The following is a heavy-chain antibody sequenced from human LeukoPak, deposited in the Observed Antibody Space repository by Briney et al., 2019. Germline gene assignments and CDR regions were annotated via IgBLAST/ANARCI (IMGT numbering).Heavy chain of an antibody. J-gene: IGHJ4*02. CDR3: ARHASGGYSYGYFDY. CDR2: IYPGDSDT. CDR1: VYSFTSYW. V-gene: IGHV5-51*01. Sequence: GESRKISCKGSVYSFTSYWIGWVRHVPGKGLEWMGIIYPGDSDTRYSPSFQGQVTISADKSISTAYLQWSSLKASDTAMYYCARHASGGYSYGYFDYWGQGTLVTVSS. D-gene: IGHD5-18*01.